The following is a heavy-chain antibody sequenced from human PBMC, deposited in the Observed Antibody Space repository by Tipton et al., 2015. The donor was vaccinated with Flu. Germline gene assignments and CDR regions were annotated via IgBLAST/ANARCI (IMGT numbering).Heavy chain of an antibody. D-gene: IGHD2-2*01. CDR2: INAGNGNT. CDR1: GYTFTSYA. V-gene: IGHV1-3*01. Sequence: VQLVQSGAEVKKPGASVKVSCKASGYTFTSYAMHWVRQAPGQRLEWMGWINAGNGNTKYSQKFQGRVTITRDTSASTAYMELSSLRSEDTAVYYCARGQYCSSTSCHPPKVYYYYGMDVWGQGTTVTVSS. CDR3: ARGQYCSSTSCHPPKVYYYYGMDV. J-gene: IGHJ6*02.